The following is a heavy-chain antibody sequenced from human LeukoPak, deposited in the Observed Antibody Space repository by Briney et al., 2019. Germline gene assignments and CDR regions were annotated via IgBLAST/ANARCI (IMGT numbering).Heavy chain of an antibody. Sequence: PSETLSLTCTVSVGPISSSRYYWGWIRQPPGKGLEWLGYFYYSGSTNYNPSLKSRVTKSLDTSKNEFALTLTSVPAADTALYYCARLVGSSWYPEVLFGRDYWGQGTLVTVSS. V-gene: IGHV4-61*05. CDR3: ARLVGSSWYPEVLFGRDY. CDR2: FYYSGST. CDR1: VGPISSSRYY. D-gene: IGHD6-13*01. J-gene: IGHJ4*02.